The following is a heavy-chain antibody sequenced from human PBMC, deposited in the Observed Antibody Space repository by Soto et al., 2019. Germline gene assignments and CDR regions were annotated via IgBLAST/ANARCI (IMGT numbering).Heavy chain of an antibody. Sequence: ASVKVSCKASGYTFTNYAMHWARRVPGQRLEWMGWINVDNGNTKYSQRFQGRVTFTRDTSASTAYMELSSLRAEDTAVYYCARDLIVSGGYYQYGMDVWGQGTTVTVSS. CDR1: GYTFTNYA. CDR3: ARDLIVSGGYYQYGMDV. CDR2: INVDNGNT. J-gene: IGHJ6*02. V-gene: IGHV1-3*01. D-gene: IGHD2-8*01.